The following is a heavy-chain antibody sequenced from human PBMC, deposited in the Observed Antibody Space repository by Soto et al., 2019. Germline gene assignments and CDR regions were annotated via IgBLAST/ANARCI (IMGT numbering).Heavy chain of an antibody. CDR3: ARLGYPLLWSYFDD. J-gene: IGHJ4*02. CDR2: IKQDGSER. CDR1: GFIFSSHW. Sequence: EVQLVESGGGLVQPGGSLRLSCTAYGFIFSSHWMTWVRQAPGKGLEWVANIKQDGSERYYVDSVKGRFTISRDNAKKSIYLHMSSLRAEDTAVYFCARLGYPLLWSYFDDWGQGTMVTVSS. V-gene: IGHV3-7*01. D-gene: IGHD2-2*01.